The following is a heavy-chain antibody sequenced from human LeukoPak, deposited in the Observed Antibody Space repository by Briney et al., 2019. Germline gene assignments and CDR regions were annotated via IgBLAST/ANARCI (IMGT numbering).Heavy chain of an antibody. CDR2: IYTSGST. V-gene: IGHV4-61*02. CDR1: GGSISRGSYY. CDR3: ARDVDTAMDNAFDI. D-gene: IGHD5-18*01. Sequence: SETLSLTCTVSGGSISRGSYYWSWIRQPAGKGLEWIGRIYTSGSTNYNPSLKSRVTISVDTSKNQFSLKLSSVTAADTAVYYCARDVDTAMDNAFDIWGQGTMVTVSS. J-gene: IGHJ3*02.